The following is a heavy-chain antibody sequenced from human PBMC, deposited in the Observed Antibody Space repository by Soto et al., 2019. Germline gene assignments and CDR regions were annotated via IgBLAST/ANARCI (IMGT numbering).Heavy chain of an antibody. J-gene: IGHJ3*01. CDR1: GFTFSNYA. Sequence: EVQLLESGGGLVQPGGSLRLSCGASGFTFSNYAMSWVRQAPGKGLEWVSTVSGGGDGTYYADSVKGRFTISRDNPRNTVYLQMNRLRAEDTAVYYCAKKGLGSLATYCNYGDCHYAFDLWGQGTIVTVSS. V-gene: IGHV3-23*01. CDR2: VSGGGDGT. D-gene: IGHD2-21*02. CDR3: AKKGLGSLATYCNYGDCHYAFDL.